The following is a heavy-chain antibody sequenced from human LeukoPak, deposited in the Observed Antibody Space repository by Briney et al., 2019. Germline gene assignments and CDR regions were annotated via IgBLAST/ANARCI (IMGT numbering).Heavy chain of an antibody. CDR3: ARGDGYNRRYYYYGMDV. D-gene: IGHD5-24*01. Sequence: ASVKVSCKASGGTFSSYAISWVRQAPGQGLEWMGGIIPIFGTANYAQKFQGRVTITADESTSTAYMEPSSLRSEDTAVYYCARGDGYNRRYYYYGMDVWGQGTTVTVSS. CDR1: GGTFSSYA. J-gene: IGHJ6*02. V-gene: IGHV1-69*01. CDR2: IIPIFGTA.